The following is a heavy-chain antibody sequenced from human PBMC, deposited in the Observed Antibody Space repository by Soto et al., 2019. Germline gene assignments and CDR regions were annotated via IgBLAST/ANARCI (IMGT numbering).Heavy chain of an antibody. Sequence: SETLSLTCAVSGGSISSSNWWSWVRQPPGKGLEWIGEIYHSGSTNYNPSLKSRISMSVDTSKNQFSLRLSSVTAADSAVYYCARGLIFWSGYYIGSDLYYFDYWGPGTLVTVSS. CDR3: ARGLIFWSGYYIGSDLYYFDY. CDR2: IYHSGST. CDR1: GGSISSSNW. D-gene: IGHD3-3*01. V-gene: IGHV4-4*02. J-gene: IGHJ4*02.